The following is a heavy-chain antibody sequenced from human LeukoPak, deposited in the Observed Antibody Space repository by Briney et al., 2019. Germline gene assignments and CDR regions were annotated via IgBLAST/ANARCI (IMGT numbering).Heavy chain of an antibody. CDR1: GFTFSSYW. CDR3: ARGRWELLG. V-gene: IGHV3-7*01. CDR2: IKQDWSEK. D-gene: IGHD1-26*01. Sequence: GGSLRLSCAASGFTFSSYWMSWVRQAPGKGLEWVANIKQDWSEKNYVDTVKGRFTISRSNAKNSLYLQMNNLRAEDTAVYNSARGRWELLGWGQGTLVTVSS. J-gene: IGHJ4*02.